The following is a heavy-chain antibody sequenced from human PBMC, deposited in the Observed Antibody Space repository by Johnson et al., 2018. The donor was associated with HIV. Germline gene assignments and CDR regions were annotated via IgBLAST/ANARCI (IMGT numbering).Heavy chain of an antibody. J-gene: IGHJ3*02. D-gene: IGHD3-22*01. CDR1: GFTFDDYG. V-gene: IGHV3-20*04. CDR3: VRVAYYYDSSGYSAFDI. Sequence: VQLVESGGGVVRPGGSLRLSCAASGFTFDDYGMSWVRQAPGKGLEWVSGINWNGGSIGYADSVKGRSTISSDNAKNALYLQMDSLRAEDTALYYCVRVAYYYDSSGYSAFDIWGQGTMVTVSS. CDR2: INWNGGSI.